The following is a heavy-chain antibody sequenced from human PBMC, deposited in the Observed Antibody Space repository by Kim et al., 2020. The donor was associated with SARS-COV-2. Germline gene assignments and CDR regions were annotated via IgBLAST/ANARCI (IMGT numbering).Heavy chain of an antibody. CDR3: ARDPLRGITIFGVIISSGGMDV. V-gene: IGHV4-30-4*01. CDR1: GGSISSGDYY. CDR2: IYYSGST. Sequence: SETLSLTCTVSGGSISSGDYYWSWIRQPPGKGLEWIGYIYYSGSTYYNPSLKSRVTISVDTSKNQFSLKLSSVTAADTAVYYCARDPLRGITIFGVIISSGGMDVWGQGTTVTVSS. J-gene: IGHJ6*02. D-gene: IGHD3-3*01.